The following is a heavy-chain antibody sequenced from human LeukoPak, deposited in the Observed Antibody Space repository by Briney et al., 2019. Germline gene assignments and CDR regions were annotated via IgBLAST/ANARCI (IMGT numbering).Heavy chain of an antibody. CDR2: ISSFSGTI. D-gene: IGHD2/OR15-2a*01. V-gene: IGHV3-48*01. CDR3: ASLGRNRSYFDY. CDR1: GITFSNYS. Sequence: PGGSLRLSCVASGITFSNYSVNWVRQAPGEGREWVSYISSFSGTIKYADSMKARFTISRDNAKNSLYLQMNSLRAEDKAVYYCASLGRNRSYFDYWGQGTLVTVSS. J-gene: IGHJ4*02.